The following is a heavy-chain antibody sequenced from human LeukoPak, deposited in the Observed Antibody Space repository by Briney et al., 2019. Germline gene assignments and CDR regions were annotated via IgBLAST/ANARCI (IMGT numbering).Heavy chain of an antibody. V-gene: IGHV5-51*01. CDR1: GYSFTSYW. D-gene: IGHD4-17*01. CDR2: IYPGDSDT. Sequence: GESLKISCKGSGYSFTSYWTGWVRQMPGKGLEWMGIIYPGDSDTRYSPSFQGQVTISADKSISTAYLQWSSLKASDTAMYYCASRSNDYGDQTYAFDYWGQGTLVTVSS. CDR3: ASRSNDYGDQTYAFDY. J-gene: IGHJ4*02.